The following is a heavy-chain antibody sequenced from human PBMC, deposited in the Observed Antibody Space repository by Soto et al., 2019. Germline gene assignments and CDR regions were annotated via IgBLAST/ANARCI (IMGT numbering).Heavy chain of an antibody. J-gene: IGHJ4*02. CDR1: GFTFRNYW. CDR2: IYSGGST. V-gene: IGHV3-66*01. Sequence: GGSLRLSCAASGFTFRNYWMHWVRQAPGKGLVWVSVIYSGGSTYYADSVKGRFTISRDNSKNTLYLQMNSLRAEDTAVYYCARASRNYYDSSGYLYYFDYWGQGTLVTVSS. CDR3: ARASRNYYDSSGYLYYFDY. D-gene: IGHD3-22*01.